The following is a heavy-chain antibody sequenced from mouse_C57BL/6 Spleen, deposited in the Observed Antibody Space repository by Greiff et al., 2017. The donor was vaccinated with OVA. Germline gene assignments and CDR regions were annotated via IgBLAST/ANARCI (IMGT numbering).Heavy chain of an antibody. CDR1: GYTFTSYW. J-gene: IGHJ4*01. CDR3: ARGIYYGNPYAMDY. V-gene: IGHV1-55*01. CDR2: IYPGSGST. D-gene: IGHD2-1*01. Sequence: QVQLQQPGAELVQPGASVKMSCKASGYTFTSYWITWVKQRPGQGLEWIGDIYPGSGSTNYNEKFKSKATLTVDTSSSTAYMQLSSLTSEDSAVYYCARGIYYGNPYAMDYWGQGTSVTVSS.